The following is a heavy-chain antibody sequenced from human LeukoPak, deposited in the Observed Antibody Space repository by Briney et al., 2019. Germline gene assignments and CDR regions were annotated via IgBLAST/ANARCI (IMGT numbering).Heavy chain of an antibody. D-gene: IGHD2-21*02. CDR2: ISSSGSTI. J-gene: IGHJ4*02. CDR1: GFTFSDYY. V-gene: IGHV3-11*01. CDR3: ARLIVVVTAVDY. Sequence: GGSLRLSCAASGFTFSDYYMSWIRQAPGKGLEWVSYISSSGSTIYYADSVKGRFTISRDNAKNSLYLQINSLRAEDTAVYYCARLIVVVTAVDYWGQGTLVTVSS.